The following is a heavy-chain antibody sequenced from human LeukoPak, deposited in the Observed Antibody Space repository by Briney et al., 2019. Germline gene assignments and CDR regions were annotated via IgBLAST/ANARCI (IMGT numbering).Heavy chain of an antibody. CDR1: GFTFSTYR. D-gene: IGHD6-13*01. J-gene: IGHJ4*02. CDR3: AKDILAAGLFFDY. Sequence: GGSLRLSCAASGFTFSTYRMNWVRQAPGKGLEWVSYISNKGSSSTTYYADSVKGRFTISRDDAQNSLYLQMNSLRADDTAVYYCAKDILAAGLFFDYWGQGILVTVSS. CDR2: ISNKGSSSTT. V-gene: IGHV3-48*04.